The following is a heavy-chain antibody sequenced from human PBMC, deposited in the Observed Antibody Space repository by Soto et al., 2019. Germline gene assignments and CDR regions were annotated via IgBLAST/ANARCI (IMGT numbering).Heavy chain of an antibody. CDR3: AKDYYDSSGYYYYFQH. V-gene: IGHV3-23*01. D-gene: IGHD3-22*01. J-gene: IGHJ1*01. Sequence: GESLKISCAASGFTFSSYAMSWVRQAPGKGLEWVSAISGSGGSTYYADSVKGRFTISRDNSKNTLYLQMNSLRAEDTAVYYCAKDYYDSSGYYYYFQHWGQGTLVTVSS. CDR2: ISGSGGST. CDR1: GFTFSSYA.